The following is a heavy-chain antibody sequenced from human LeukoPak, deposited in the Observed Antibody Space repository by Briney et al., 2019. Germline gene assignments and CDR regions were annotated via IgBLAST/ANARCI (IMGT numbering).Heavy chain of an antibody. CDR1: GGSFSGYY. J-gene: IGHJ4*02. CDR3: ARGSLRWERSRPDY. D-gene: IGHD4-23*01. CDR2: INHSGST. V-gene: IGHV4-34*01. Sequence: PSETLSLTCAVYGGSFSGYYWSWIRQPPGKGLGWIGEINHSGSTNYNPSLKSRVTISVDTSKNQFSLKLSSVTAADTAVYYCARGSLRWERSRPDYWGQGTLVTVSS.